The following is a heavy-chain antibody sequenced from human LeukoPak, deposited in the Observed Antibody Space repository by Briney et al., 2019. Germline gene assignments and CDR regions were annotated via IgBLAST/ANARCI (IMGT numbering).Heavy chain of an antibody. J-gene: IGHJ3*02. Sequence: GGSLRLSCAASGLTFSGSAMRWVRQASGKGLEWVGRIRSKANSYATAYAASVKGRFTISRDDSKNTAYLQMNSLKTEDTAVYYCTRRSPYNWNDVDAFDIWGQGTMVTVSS. CDR2: IRSKANSYAT. CDR1: GLTFSGSA. V-gene: IGHV3-73*01. CDR3: TRRSPYNWNDVDAFDI. D-gene: IGHD1-20*01.